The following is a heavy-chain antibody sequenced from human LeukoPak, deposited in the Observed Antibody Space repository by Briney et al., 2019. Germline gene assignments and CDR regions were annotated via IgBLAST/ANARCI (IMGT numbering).Heavy chain of an antibody. D-gene: IGHD2-15*01. Sequence: GASVKVSCKASGYTFTRYGISWVRQAPGQGPEWMGWISTYDGNPSYPQKLQGRVTMTRDTSASTVYMELRSLRSDDTAVYYCARDRSLSCIGGTCPFDYWGQGTLVIVSS. V-gene: IGHV1-18*01. CDR1: GYTFTRYG. J-gene: IGHJ4*02. CDR3: ARDRSLSCIGGTCPFDY. CDR2: ISTYDGNP.